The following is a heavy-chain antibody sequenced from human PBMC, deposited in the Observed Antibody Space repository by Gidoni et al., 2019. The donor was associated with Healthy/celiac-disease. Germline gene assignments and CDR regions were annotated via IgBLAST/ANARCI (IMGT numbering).Heavy chain of an antibody. J-gene: IGHJ4*02. V-gene: IGHV1-69*01. D-gene: IGHD3-22*01. Sequence: QVQLVQSGAEVKKPASSVKVSCKASGGTSSSYAISWVRQAPGQGLEWMGGIIPSFGTANYAQKFQGRVTITADESTSTAYMELSSLRSEDTAVYYCARDQALGTIYDSSGYPVDWGQGTLVTVSS. CDR2: IIPSFGTA. CDR3: ARDQALGTIYDSSGYPVD. CDR1: GGTSSSYA.